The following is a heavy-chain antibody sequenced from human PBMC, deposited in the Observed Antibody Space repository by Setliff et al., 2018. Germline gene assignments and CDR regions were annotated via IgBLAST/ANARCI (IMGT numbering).Heavy chain of an antibody. D-gene: IGHD3-10*01. V-gene: IGHV3-30*04. Sequence: GGSLRLSCAASGFTFSSYAMHWVRQAPGKGLEWVAVISYDGSNKYYADSVKGRFTISRDNSKNTLHLQMNSLRAEDTAVYYCATPGRRFGESIDYWGQGTLVTVSS. J-gene: IGHJ4*02. CDR2: ISYDGSNK. CDR1: GFTFSSYA. CDR3: ATPGRRFGESIDY.